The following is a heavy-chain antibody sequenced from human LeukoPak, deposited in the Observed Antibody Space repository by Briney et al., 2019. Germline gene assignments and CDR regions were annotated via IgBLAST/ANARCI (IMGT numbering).Heavy chain of an antibody. CDR3: ARDLQFMYDSSAYGLPGAFYI. CDR2: ISSSSSYI. CDR1: GFTFSSYS. V-gene: IGHV3-21*01. Sequence: GGSLRLSCAASGFTFSSYSMNWVRQAPGMGLEWVSSISSSSSYIYYADSVKGRFTISRDNAKNSLYLQMNSLRAEDTAVYYCARDLQFMYDSSAYGLPGAFYIWAQGTMVTVSS. D-gene: IGHD3-22*01. J-gene: IGHJ3*02.